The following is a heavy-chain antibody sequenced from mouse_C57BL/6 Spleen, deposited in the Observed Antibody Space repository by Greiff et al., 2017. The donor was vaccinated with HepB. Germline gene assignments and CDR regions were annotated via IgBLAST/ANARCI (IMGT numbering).Heavy chain of an antibody. CDR3: ARRGELLYYAMDY. V-gene: IGHV1-22*01. Sequence: EVQLQQSGPELVKPGASVKMSCKASGYTFTDYNMHWVKQSHGKSLEWIGYINPNNGGTSYNQKFKGKATLTVNKSSSTAYMELRSLTSEDSAVYYCARRGELLYYAMDYWGQGTSVTVSS. CDR1: GYTFTDYN. D-gene: IGHD1-1*01. J-gene: IGHJ4*01. CDR2: INPNNGGT.